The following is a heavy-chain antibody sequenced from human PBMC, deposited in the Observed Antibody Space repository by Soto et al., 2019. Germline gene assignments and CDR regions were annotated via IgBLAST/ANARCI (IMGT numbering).Heavy chain of an antibody. Sequence: QDQLIQSGAEVKKPGASVKVSCKVSGYTLTKLAIYWVRQAAGKGLEWMGGFDPEDGEAIYAQKFQGRVTMTEDTSTDTAYMELSGLRSEDTAVYYCATRVSSLGYYNGMNVWGQGTTVTVSS. CDR3: ATRVSSLGYYNGMNV. CDR2: FDPEDGEA. CDR1: GYTLTKLA. V-gene: IGHV1-24*01. J-gene: IGHJ6*02. D-gene: IGHD3-16*02.